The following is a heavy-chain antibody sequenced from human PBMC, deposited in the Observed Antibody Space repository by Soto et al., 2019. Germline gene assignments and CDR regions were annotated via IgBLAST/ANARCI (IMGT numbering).Heavy chain of an antibody. V-gene: IGHV4-34*01. CDR1: GGSFSGYY. CDR2: INHSGST. D-gene: IGHD1-20*01. J-gene: IGHJ4*02. CDR3: AREIHNHSDY. Sequence: PSDTLSLTCAVYGGSFSGYYWSWIRQPPGKGLEWIGEINHSGSTNYNPSLKSRVTISVDTSKNQFSLKLSSVTAADTAVYYCAREIHNHSDYWGQGTLVTVSS.